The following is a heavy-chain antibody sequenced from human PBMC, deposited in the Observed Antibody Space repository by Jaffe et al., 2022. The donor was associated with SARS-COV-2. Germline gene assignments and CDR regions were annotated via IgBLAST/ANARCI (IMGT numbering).Heavy chain of an antibody. CDR3: ARAPYSSGWYAAWFDP. D-gene: IGHD6-19*01. V-gene: IGHV4-59*01. CDR1: GGSISSYY. J-gene: IGHJ5*02. Sequence: QVQLQESGPGLVKPSETLSLTCTVSGGSISSYYWSWIRQPPGKGLEWIGYIYYSGSTNYNPSLKSRVTISVDTSKNQFSLKLSSVTAADTAVYYCARAPYSSGWYAAWFDPWGQGTLVTVSS. CDR2: IYYSGST.